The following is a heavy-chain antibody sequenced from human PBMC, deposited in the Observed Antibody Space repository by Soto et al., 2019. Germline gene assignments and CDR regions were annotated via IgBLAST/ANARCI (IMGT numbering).Heavy chain of an antibody. CDR3: ARADERVGGLGIPYFDY. CDR2: IYYSGRT. CDR1: GGSISSGGYF. Sequence: PSETLSLTCTVSGGSISSGGYFWSWVRQHPGKGLEWIGNIYYSGRTYYNPSLKGRVTISVDTSKNQFSLTLSSVTAADTAVYYWARADERVGGLGIPYFDYWGQGTLVTVSS. J-gene: IGHJ4*02. D-gene: IGHD7-27*01. V-gene: IGHV4-31*03.